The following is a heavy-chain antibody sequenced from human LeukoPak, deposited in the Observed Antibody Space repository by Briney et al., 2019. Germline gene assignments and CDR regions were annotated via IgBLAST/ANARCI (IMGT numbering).Heavy chain of an antibody. CDR1: GGSFSGYY. D-gene: IGHD2-2*03. Sequence: LSLTCAVYGGSFSGYYWSWIRQPPGKGLEWVAVISYDGSNKFYADAVKGRFTISRDNSKNTLYLQMNSLRAEDTAVYYCAKELDDYYFDYWGQGTLVTVSS. J-gene: IGHJ4*02. CDR3: AKELDDYYFDY. CDR2: ISYDGSNK. V-gene: IGHV3-30*18.